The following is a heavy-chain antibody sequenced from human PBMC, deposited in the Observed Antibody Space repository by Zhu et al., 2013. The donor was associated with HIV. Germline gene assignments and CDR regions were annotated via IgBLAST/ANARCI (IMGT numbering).Heavy chain of an antibody. D-gene: IGHD6-13*01. CDR2: IIPIFGTA. V-gene: IGHV1-69*12. CDR1: GGTFSSYA. Sequence: QVQLVQSGAEVKKPGSSVKVSCKASGGTFSSYAISWVRQAPGQGLEWMGGIIPIFGTANYAQKFQGRVTITADESTSTAYMELSSLRSEDTAVYYCARGAAAGTFYGMDVWGQGTTVTVSS. J-gene: IGHJ6*02. CDR3: ARGAAAGTFYGMDV.